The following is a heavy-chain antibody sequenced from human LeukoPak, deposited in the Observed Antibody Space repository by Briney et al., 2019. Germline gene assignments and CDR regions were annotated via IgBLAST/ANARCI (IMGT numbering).Heavy chain of an antibody. J-gene: IGHJ4*02. CDR1: GFAFSSYA. V-gene: IGHV3-23*01. CDR2: ISGSGGST. Sequence: GGSLRLSCAASGFAFSSYAMSWVRQAPGKGLEWVSAISGSGGSTYYADSVKGRFTISRDNSKNTLYLQMNSLRAEDTAVYYCAKESPRKTTVTTDSGDYWGQGTLVTVSS. D-gene: IGHD4-17*01. CDR3: AKESPRKTTVTTDSGDY.